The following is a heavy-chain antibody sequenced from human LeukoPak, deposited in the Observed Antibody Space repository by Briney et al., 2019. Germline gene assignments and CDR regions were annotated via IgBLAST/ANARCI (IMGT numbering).Heavy chain of an antibody. CDR2: IKANAEGAPT. CDR3: VWTGHRWLDP. Sequence: PGGSLRLSCVASGFIFNEAWMSWVRQAPGKGLEWIGRIKANAEGAPTDYAAPAKGRFTISRDDSRNTVFLQMDNLKIEDTAVYYCVWTGHRWLDPWGQGTLVTVSS. D-gene: IGHD3/OR15-3a*01. CDR1: GFIFNEAW. V-gene: IGHV3-15*01. J-gene: IGHJ5*02.